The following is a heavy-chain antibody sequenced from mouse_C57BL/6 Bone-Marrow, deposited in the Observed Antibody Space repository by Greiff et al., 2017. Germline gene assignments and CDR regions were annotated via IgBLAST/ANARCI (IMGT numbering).Heavy chain of an antibody. Sequence: LQESGAELVRPGSSVTLSCTDSYFAFMASAMHWVKQRPGHGLEWIGSFTMYSDATEYSENFKGKATLTANTSSSTAYMELSSLTSEDSAVYYCARSRVGNYHYFDYWGQGTTLTVSS. CDR3: ARSRVGNYHYFDY. V-gene: IGHV1-49*01. CDR2: FTMYSDAT. D-gene: IGHD2-1*01. J-gene: IGHJ2*01. CDR1: YFAFMASA.